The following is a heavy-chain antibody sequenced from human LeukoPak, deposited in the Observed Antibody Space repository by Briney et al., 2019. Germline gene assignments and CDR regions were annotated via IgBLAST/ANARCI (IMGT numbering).Heavy chain of an antibody. V-gene: IGHV3-23*01. D-gene: IGHD2-15*01. CDR1: GFTFSNYA. CDR3: VVVAATSWAEYFQH. J-gene: IGHJ1*01. Sequence: PGGSLRLSCAASGFTFSNYAMSWVRQAPGKGLEWVSAISGSGGRTYYADSVKGRFTISRDNSKNTLYLQMNSLRAEDTALYYAVVVAATSWAEYFQHWGQGTLVTVSS. CDR2: ISGSGGRT.